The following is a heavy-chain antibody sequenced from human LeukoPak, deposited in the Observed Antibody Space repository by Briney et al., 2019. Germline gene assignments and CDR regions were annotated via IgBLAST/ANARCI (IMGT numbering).Heavy chain of an antibody. CDR3: ARPDYYDSSGSAAFDI. D-gene: IGHD3-22*01. CDR2: IYYSGST. Sequence: SETLSLTCTVSGGSISSSSYYRGWIRQPPGKGLEWIGSIYYSGSTYYNPSLKSRVTISVDTSKNQFSLKLSSVTAADTAVYYCARPDYYDSSGSAAFDIWGQGTMVTVSS. J-gene: IGHJ3*02. V-gene: IGHV4-39*01. CDR1: GGSISSSSYY.